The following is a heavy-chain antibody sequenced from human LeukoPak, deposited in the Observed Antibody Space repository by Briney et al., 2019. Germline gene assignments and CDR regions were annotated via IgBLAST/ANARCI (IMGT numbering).Heavy chain of an antibody. J-gene: IGHJ5*02. D-gene: IGHD3-22*01. V-gene: IGHV4-38-2*02. Sequence: ASETLSLTCTVSGYSISSGYYWGWIRQPPGKGLEWIGSIYHSGSTYYNPSLKSRVTMSIDTSKNQFSLMLYSVTAADTALYYCARGYDSTGYGVGEANWFDPWGQGTLVTVSS. CDR3: ARGYDSTGYGVGEANWFDP. CDR1: GYSISSGYY. CDR2: IYHSGST.